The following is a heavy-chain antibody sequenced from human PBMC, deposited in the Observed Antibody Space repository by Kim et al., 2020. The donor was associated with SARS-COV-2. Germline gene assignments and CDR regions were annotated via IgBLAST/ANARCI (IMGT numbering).Heavy chain of an antibody. J-gene: IGHJ6*02. D-gene: IGHD3-10*01. CDR3: ARAGEFGELLRYYYYYGMDV. Sequence: GGSLRLSCAASGFTFSSYSMNWVRQAPGKGLEWVSSISSSSSYIYYADSVKGRFTISRDNAKNSLYLQMNSLRAEDTAVYYCARAGEFGELLRYYYYYGMDVWGQGTTVTVSS. CDR1: GFTFSSYS. CDR2: ISSSSSYI. V-gene: IGHV3-21*01.